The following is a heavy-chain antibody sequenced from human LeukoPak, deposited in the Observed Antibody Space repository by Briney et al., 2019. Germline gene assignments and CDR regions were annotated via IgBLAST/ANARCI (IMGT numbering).Heavy chain of an antibody. V-gene: IGHV4-39*01. D-gene: IGHD6-13*01. CDR2: IYYGGST. Sequence: PSETRSLTCTVSGGSISSTGYYWGWIRQPPGKGLEWIGIIYYGGSTYYNPSLKSRVTKSVDTSKNQFSLQLSSVTAADTAVYYCARLYSSSWSNWYFDLWGRGTLVTVSS. CDR1: GGSISSTGYY. J-gene: IGHJ2*01. CDR3: ARLYSSSWSNWYFDL.